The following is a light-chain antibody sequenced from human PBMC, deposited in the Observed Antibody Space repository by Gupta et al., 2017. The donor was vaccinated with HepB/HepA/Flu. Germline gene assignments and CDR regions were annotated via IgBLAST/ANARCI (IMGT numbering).Light chain of an antibody. CDR1: RSLLSRNGYNY. Sequence: IVMTPSPLSLPVTPGEPASISCRSSRSLLSRNGYNYLNWYLQKPGQSPQLLIYLGSNRASGVPDRFSGSGSGTDFTLKISRMEAEDVGVYYCMQAMQTPFTFGKGTQVEIK. J-gene: IGKJ5*01. CDR3: MQAMQTPFT. V-gene: IGKV2-28*01. CDR2: LGS.